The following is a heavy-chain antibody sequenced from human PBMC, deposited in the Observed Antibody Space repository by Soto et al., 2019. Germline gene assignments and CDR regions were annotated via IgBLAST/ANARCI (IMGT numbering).Heavy chain of an antibody. CDR3: ARDPQRSLPPYYYYYYGMDV. V-gene: IGHV1-69*13. Sequence: SVTVSCQASGGTFSSYAISWVRQTPGQGLEWMGGIIPIFGTANYAQKFQGRVTITADESTSTAYMELSSLRSEDTAVYYCARDPQRSLPPYYYYYYGMDVWGQGTTVTVSS. J-gene: IGHJ6*02. CDR2: IIPIFGTA. CDR1: GGTFSSYA. D-gene: IGHD4-17*01.